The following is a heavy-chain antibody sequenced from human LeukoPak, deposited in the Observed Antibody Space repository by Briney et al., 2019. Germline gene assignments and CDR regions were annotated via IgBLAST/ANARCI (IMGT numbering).Heavy chain of an antibody. V-gene: IGHV3-7*01. Sequence: PGGSLRLSGAASGFTFSSYWMSWVRQAPGKGLEWVANIKQDGSEKYYVDSVKGRFTISRDNAKNSLYLQMNSLRAEDTAVYYCARERYSRKYNWFDPWGQGTLVTVSS. CDR1: GFTFSSYW. D-gene: IGHD6-13*01. CDR2: IKQDGSEK. J-gene: IGHJ5*02. CDR3: ARERYSRKYNWFDP.